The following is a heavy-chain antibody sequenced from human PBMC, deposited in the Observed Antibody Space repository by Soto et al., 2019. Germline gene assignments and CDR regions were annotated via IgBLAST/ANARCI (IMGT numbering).Heavy chain of an antibody. D-gene: IGHD2-15*01. J-gene: IGHJ4*02. Sequence: QITLKESGPTLVEPTQTLTLTCTFSGFSLSTSGVGVGWIRQSPGKALEWLALIYWDDDKRYSPSLQRRLTITKDSSKTQVVLTMTNMDPVDKATYYCARIYCSGGSCYGNYFDYWGQGTLVTVSS. CDR1: GFSLSTSGVG. V-gene: IGHV2-5*02. CDR3: ARIYCSGGSCYGNYFDY. CDR2: IYWDDDK.